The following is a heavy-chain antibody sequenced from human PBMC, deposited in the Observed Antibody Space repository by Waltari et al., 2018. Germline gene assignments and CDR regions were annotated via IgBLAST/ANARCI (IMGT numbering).Heavy chain of an antibody. V-gene: IGHV1-69*02. Sequence: QVQLVQSGAEVKKPGSSVKVSCKASGGTFSSYTISWVRQAPGQGLEWMGRIIPSLGIANYAQKFQGRVTITADKSTSTAYMELSSLRSEDTAVYYCATGEYSSGDYWGQGTLVTVSS. CDR2: IIPSLGIA. CDR1: GGTFSSYT. D-gene: IGHD6-25*01. J-gene: IGHJ4*02. CDR3: ATGEYSSGDY.